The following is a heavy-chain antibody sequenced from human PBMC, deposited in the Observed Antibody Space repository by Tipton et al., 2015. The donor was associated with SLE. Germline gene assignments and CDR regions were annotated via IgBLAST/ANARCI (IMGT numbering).Heavy chain of an antibody. CDR3: AREFRVGLVGIGHYYMDV. D-gene: IGHD2-21*01. CDR1: GGSFSGYY. CDR2: INHSGST. V-gene: IGHV4-34*01. J-gene: IGHJ6*03. Sequence: TLSLTCAVNGGSFSGYYWNWIRQTPGKGLEWIGDINHSGSTNYNPSLKSRVTISVDTSKNQVSLKLSSVTAADTAVYYCAREFRVGLVGIGHYYMDVWGKGTTVTVSS.